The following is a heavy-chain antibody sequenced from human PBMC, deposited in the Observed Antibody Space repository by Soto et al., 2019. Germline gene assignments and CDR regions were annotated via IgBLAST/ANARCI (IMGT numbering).Heavy chain of an antibody. V-gene: IGHV1-8*01. D-gene: IGHD1-1*01. Sequence: ASVKVSCKASGYTFTSYDIYGVRQATGQGLEWMGWMNPNTGNSGYAQKFQGRVTVTSDTSINTVHMELSSLRSEDTAVYYCARRAETNGWNGFGADKYYFDFWGQGTLVTAPQ. CDR3: ARRAETNGWNGFGADKYYFDF. CDR2: MNPNTGNS. CDR1: GYTFTSYD. J-gene: IGHJ4*02.